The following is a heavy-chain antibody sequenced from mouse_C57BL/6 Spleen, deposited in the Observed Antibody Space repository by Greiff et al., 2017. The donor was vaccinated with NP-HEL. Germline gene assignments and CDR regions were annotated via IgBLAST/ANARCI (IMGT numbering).Heavy chain of an antibody. Sequence: EVKLQESGPGLVKPSQSLSLTCSVTGYSITSGYYWNWIRQFPGNKLEWMGYISYDGSNNYNPSLKNRISITRDTSKNQFFLKLNSVTTEDTATYYCARDPLYYYGSSYYYAMDYWGQGTSVTVSS. CDR3: ARDPLYYYGSSYYYAMDY. V-gene: IGHV3-6*01. D-gene: IGHD1-1*01. CDR2: ISYDGSN. CDR1: GYSITSGYY. J-gene: IGHJ4*01.